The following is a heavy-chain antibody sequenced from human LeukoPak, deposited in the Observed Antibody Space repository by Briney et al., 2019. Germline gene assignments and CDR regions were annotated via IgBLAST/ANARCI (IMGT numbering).Heavy chain of an antibody. D-gene: IGHD3-22*01. CDR1: GFTVSSNF. CDR2: IYSGGNT. CDR3: AKAYDTSGYSPFDN. Sequence: GGSLRLSCTVAGFTVSSNFMSWVRQAPEKGLEWVSVIYSGGNTYYADSVKGRFTISRDKSKNTLYLQMNSLRAEDTAVYYCAKAYDTSGYSPFDNWGQGTLVTVSS. V-gene: IGHV3-53*01. J-gene: IGHJ4*02.